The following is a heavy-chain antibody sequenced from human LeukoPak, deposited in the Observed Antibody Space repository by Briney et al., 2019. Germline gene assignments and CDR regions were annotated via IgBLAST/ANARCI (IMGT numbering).Heavy chain of an antibody. D-gene: IGHD4-23*01. V-gene: IGHV4-31*03. CDR1: GGSISSGGYY. Sequence: PSETLSLTCTVSGGSISSGGYYWSWIRQHPGKGLEWIGYIYYSGSTYYNPSLKSRVTISVDTSKNQFSLKLSSVTAADTAAYYCARARNYGGNSNIDYWGQGTLVTVSS. CDR3: ARARNYGGNSNIDY. J-gene: IGHJ4*02. CDR2: IYYSGST.